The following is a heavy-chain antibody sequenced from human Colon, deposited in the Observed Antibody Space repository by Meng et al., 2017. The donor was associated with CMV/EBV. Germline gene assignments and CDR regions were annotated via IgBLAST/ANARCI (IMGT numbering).Heavy chain of an antibody. V-gene: IGHV4-39*07. CDR2: IYYSGST. CDR3: ARAAAAGEYYFDY. D-gene: IGHD6-13*01. J-gene: IGHJ4*02. Sequence: LQLQEAGPGMVEPSGPLSLTCTVSGGSISSSSYYWGWIRQPPGKGLEWIGSIYYSGSTYYNPSLKSRVTISVDTSKNQFSLKLSSVTAADTAVYYCARAAAAGEYYFDYWGQGTLVTVSS. CDR1: GGSISSSSYY.